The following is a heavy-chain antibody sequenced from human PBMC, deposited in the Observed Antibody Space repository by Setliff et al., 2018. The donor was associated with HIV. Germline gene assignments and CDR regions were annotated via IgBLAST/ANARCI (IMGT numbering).Heavy chain of an antibody. J-gene: IGHJ5*02. CDR3: ARDQTGVAAAVRVNWFDP. Sequence: SVKVSCKTSGGTLSNYVITWVRQAPGQGLEWMGMIIPMYNIPAYAQKFQGRVTFTADESTSTAYMELSSLSSEDTAVYYCARDQTGVAAAVRVNWFDPWGQGTLVTVSS. CDR2: IIPMYNIP. CDR1: GGTLSNYV. V-gene: IGHV1-69*13. D-gene: IGHD6-13*01.